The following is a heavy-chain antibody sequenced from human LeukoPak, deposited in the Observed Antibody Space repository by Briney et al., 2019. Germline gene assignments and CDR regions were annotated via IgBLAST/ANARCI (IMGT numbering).Heavy chain of an antibody. D-gene: IGHD3-10*01. J-gene: IGHJ6*03. Sequence: PGGSLRLSCAASGFTVSSNYMSWVRQAPGKGLEWVANIKQDGSEKYYVDSVKGRFTISRDNAKNSLYLQMNSLRAEDTAVYYCAREGVHYYYTDVWGKGTTVTISS. CDR1: GFTVSSNY. CDR3: AREGVHYYYTDV. CDR2: IKQDGSEK. V-gene: IGHV3-7*01.